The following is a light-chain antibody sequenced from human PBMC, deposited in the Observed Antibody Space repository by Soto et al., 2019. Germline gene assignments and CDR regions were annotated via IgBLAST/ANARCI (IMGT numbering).Light chain of an antibody. Sequence: QSVLTQPPSASGSPGQSVTISCTGTSSDVGGYNYVSWYQQHPGKAPKLIIFDVTKRPSGVPDRFSASKSGNTASLTVSGLQAEDEADYYCSSYAGSTNSRDVFGTGTKVTVL. J-gene: IGLJ1*01. CDR1: SSDVGGYNY. V-gene: IGLV2-8*01. CDR3: SSYAGSTNSRDV. CDR2: DVT.